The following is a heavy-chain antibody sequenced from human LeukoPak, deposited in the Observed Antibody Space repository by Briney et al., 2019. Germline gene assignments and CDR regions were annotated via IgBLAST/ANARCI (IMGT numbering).Heavy chain of an antibody. CDR1: GFTFSSYW. Sequence: PGGSLRLFCAASGFTFSSYWMSWVRQAPGKGLEWVANIKQDGSEKYYVDSVKGRFTISRDNAKNSLYLQMNSLRAEDTAVYYCAREAYYGSGSYRDEYDYWGQGTLVTVSS. V-gene: IGHV3-7*01. J-gene: IGHJ4*02. CDR2: IKQDGSEK. CDR3: AREAYYGSGSYRDEYDY. D-gene: IGHD3-10*01.